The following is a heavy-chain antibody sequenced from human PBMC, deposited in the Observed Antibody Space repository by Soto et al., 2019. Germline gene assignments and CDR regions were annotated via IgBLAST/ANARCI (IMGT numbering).Heavy chain of an antibody. D-gene: IGHD5-12*01. V-gene: IGHV4-30-2*01. Sequence: SETLSLTCAVSGGSISSGGYSWSWIRQPPGKGLEWIGYIYHSGSTYYNPSLKSRVTISVDRSKNQFSLKLSSVTAADTAVYYCARDRATSYYYYGMDVWGQGTPVTVSS. CDR1: GGSISSGGYS. CDR3: ARDRATSYYYYGMDV. CDR2: IYHSGST. J-gene: IGHJ6*02.